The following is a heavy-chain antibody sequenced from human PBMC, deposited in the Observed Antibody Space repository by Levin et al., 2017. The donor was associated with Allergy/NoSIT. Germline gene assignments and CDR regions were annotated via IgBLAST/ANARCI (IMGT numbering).Heavy chain of an antibody. V-gene: IGHV3-30-3*01. CDR2: ITYNGANK. CDR1: EFTFSSYP. J-gene: IGHJ3*02. CDR3: ARDRGGHYDILTGNYDGVLYAFDI. Sequence: GESLKISCAASEFTFSSYPMHWVRQAPGKGLEWVAIITYNGANKYYGDSVKGRFSISRDNSKNTLYLQMNSLRVEDTAVYYCARDRGGHYDILTGNYDGVLYAFDIWGQGTMVTVSS. D-gene: IGHD3-9*01.